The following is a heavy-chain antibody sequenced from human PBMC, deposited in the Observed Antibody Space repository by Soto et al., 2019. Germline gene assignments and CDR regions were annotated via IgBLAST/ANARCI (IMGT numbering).Heavy chain of an antibody. J-gene: IGHJ5*02. V-gene: IGHV4-4*07. D-gene: IGHD1-1*01. CDR3: VRDGTKTLRDWFDP. Sequence: AETLSLTCTVSGASISGFYWSWVRKSAGKGLEWIGRIYATGTTDYNPSLKSRVMMSVDTSKKQFSLKLRSVTAADTAVYYCVRDGTKTLRDWFDPWGQGISVTVSS. CDR1: GASISGFY. CDR2: IYATGTT.